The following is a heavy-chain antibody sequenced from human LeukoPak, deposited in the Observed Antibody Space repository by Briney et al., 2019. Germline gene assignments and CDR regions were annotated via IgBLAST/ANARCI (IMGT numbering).Heavy chain of an antibody. V-gene: IGHV5-51*01. J-gene: IGHJ4*02. Sequence: KISCKGSGYSVTSYWIGWVRQMPGKGLEWMGIIYPGDSDTRYSPSFQGQVTISADKSINTAYLQWSSLKASDTAMYYCARGSIAGATRNYFDYWGQGTLVTVSS. CDR2: IYPGDSDT. CDR1: GYSVTSYW. D-gene: IGHD1-7*01. CDR3: ARGSIAGATRNYFDY.